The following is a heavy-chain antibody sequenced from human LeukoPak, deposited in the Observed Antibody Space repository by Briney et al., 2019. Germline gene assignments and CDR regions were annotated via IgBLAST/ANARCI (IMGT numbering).Heavy chain of an antibody. CDR3: ARFRVVRGVKRPNFDY. CDR1: GGSISSYY. CDR2: IYYSGST. J-gene: IGHJ4*02. D-gene: IGHD3-10*01. V-gene: IGHV4-59*01. Sequence: SSETLSLTCTVSGGSISSYYWSWIRQPPGKGLEWIGYIYYSGSTNYNPSLKSRVTISVDTSKNQFSLKLSSVTAADTAVYYCARFRVVRGVKRPNFDYWGQGALVTVSS.